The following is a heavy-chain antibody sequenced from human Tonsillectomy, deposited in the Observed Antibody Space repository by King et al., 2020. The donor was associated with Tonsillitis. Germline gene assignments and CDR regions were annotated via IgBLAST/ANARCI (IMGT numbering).Heavy chain of an antibody. CDR1: GFTFSDYA. D-gene: IGHD3-9*01. Sequence: VQLVESGGDLVKPGGSLRLSCAASGFTFSDYAMNWVRQAPGKGLEWVSSIVSSSSYIYYADSMKGRFSISRDNAKNSLYLQMNSLRVEDTPVYYCASSRSDILTGYPLSPIDYWGQGTLVTVSS. CDR2: IVSSSSYI. V-gene: IGHV3-21*01. CDR3: ASSRSDILTGYPLSPIDY. J-gene: IGHJ4*02.